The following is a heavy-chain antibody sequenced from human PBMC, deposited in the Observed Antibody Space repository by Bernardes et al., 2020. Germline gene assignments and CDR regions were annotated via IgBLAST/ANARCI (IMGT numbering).Heavy chain of an antibody. Sequence: ASVKVSCKASGYTFTSYGISWVRQAPGQGLEWIGWISAYNGNTNYAQKLQGRVTMTTDTSTSTAYMELRSLRSDDTAVYYCARTLSMGGVFDYWGQGTLVTVSS. CDR3: ARTLSMGGVFDY. J-gene: IGHJ4*02. CDR1: GYTFTSYG. V-gene: IGHV1-18*01. D-gene: IGHD3-10*01. CDR2: ISAYNGNT.